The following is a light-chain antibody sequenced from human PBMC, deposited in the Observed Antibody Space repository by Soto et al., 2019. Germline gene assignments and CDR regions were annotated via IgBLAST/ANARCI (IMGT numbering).Light chain of an antibody. J-gene: IGKJ4*01. CDR1: QTIRSH. V-gene: IGKV1-39*01. CDR2: ATS. CDR3: QQTYRTPLT. Sequence: DIQMTQFPLSLSASVGDRVTITCLASQTIRSHLNWYQQKPGEAPKIVIYATSTLQSGVPSRFNGSVSGTDFTLTISSLQPEDFATYYCQQTYRTPLTFGGGTKVDI.